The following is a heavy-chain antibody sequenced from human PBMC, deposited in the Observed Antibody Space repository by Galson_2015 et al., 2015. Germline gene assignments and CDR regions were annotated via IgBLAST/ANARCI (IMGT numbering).Heavy chain of an antibody. Sequence: SETLSLTCTVSGGSISSYYWSWIRQPPGKGLEWIGYIYYSGSTNYNPSLKSRVTISVGTSKNQFSLKLSSVTAADTAVYYCARGEGFLEWLLGAWFDPWGQGTLVTVSS. CDR3: ARGEGFLEWLLGAWFDP. D-gene: IGHD3-3*01. CDR1: GGSISSYY. CDR2: IYYSGST. J-gene: IGHJ5*02. V-gene: IGHV4-59*01.